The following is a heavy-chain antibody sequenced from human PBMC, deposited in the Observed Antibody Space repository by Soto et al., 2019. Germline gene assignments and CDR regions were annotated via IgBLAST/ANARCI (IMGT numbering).Heavy chain of an antibody. Sequence: ASVKVSCKASGGTFSSYAISWVRQAPGQGLEWMGGIIPIFGTANYAQKFQGRVTITADESTSTAYMELSSLRSEDTAVYYCARETPYEYYFDYWGQGTLVTVS. V-gene: IGHV1-69*13. CDR3: ARETPYEYYFDY. CDR1: GGTFSSYA. J-gene: IGHJ4*02. CDR2: IIPIFGTA. D-gene: IGHD2-8*01.